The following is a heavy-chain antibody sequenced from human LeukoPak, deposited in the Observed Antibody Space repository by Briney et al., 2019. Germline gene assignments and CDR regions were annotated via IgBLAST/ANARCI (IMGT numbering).Heavy chain of an antibody. J-gene: IGHJ4*02. Sequence: GGSLRLSCATSGFTFRAYWMSWVRQAPGKGLEWVANINEDGSERNYVDSLRGRFTISRDNGKNSLYLQMDSLRVEDTAVYYCARGPMTVITLGGQGTLVTVSS. V-gene: IGHV3-7*01. CDR1: GFTFRAYW. D-gene: IGHD4-11*01. CDR2: INEDGSER. CDR3: ARGPMTVITL.